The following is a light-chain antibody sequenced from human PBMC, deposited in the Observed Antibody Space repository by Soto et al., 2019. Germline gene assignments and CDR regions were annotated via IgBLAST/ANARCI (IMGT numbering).Light chain of an antibody. Sequence: DIQMTQSPSTLSASVGDRVTITCRASQSISSWLAWYQQKPGKAPNLLIYVASSLQSGVPSRFSGSRSGTEFTLTISSLQPDDFATYYCQQYNSFWTFGQGTRVEI. CDR3: QQYNSFWT. CDR2: VAS. V-gene: IGKV1-5*01. CDR1: QSISSW. J-gene: IGKJ1*01.